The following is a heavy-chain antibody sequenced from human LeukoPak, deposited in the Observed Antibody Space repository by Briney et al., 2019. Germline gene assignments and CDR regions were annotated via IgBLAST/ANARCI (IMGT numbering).Heavy chain of an antibody. J-gene: IGHJ3*02. CDR3: ASLMMVLEMATAMEAFDI. CDR1: GGTFSSYA. D-gene: IGHD5-24*01. Sequence: SVKVSCKASGGTFSSYAISWVRQAPGQGLEWMGRIIPIFDTANYAQKFQGRVTITTDESTSTAYMELSSLRSEDTAVYYCASLMMVLEMATAMEAFDIWGQGTMVTVSS. V-gene: IGHV1-69*05. CDR2: IIPIFDTA.